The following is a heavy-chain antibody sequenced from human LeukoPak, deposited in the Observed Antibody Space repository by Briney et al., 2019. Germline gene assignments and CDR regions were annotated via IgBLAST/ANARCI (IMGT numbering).Heavy chain of an antibody. CDR3: ARRAGDYVTDVRWFDP. Sequence: GASVKVSCKASGYTFTSYYMHWVRQATGQGLEWMGWMNPNSGNTGYAQKFQGRVTMTRNTSISTAYMELSSLRSEDTAVYYCARRAGDYVTDVRWFDPWGQGTLVTVSS. J-gene: IGHJ5*02. D-gene: IGHD4-17*01. CDR2: MNPNSGNT. CDR1: GYTFTSYY. V-gene: IGHV1-8*02.